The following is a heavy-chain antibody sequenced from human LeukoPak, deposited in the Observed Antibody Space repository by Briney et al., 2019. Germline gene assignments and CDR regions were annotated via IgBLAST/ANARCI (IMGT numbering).Heavy chain of an antibody. J-gene: IGHJ6*03. V-gene: IGHV3-21*01. CDR2: ISSASSYI. CDR1: GFTFSTHS. CDR3: ARYCSSSRCLYYYHMDV. Sequence: GGSLRLSCAASGFTFSTHSMNWVRQAPGKGLEWVSSISSASSYIYYADSVKGRFTISRDDAKNSLYLQMNSLRAEDTAVYYCARYCSSSRCLYYYHMDVWGKGTTVTVSS. D-gene: IGHD2-2*01.